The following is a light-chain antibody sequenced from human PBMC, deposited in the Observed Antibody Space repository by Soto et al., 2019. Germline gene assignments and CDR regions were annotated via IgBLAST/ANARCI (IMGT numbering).Light chain of an antibody. CDR3: QTQGV. CDR1: SGHSSYA. V-gene: IGLV4-69*01. Sequence: QSVLTQSPSASASLGASVKLTCTLSSGHSSYAIAWHQQQPEKGPRYLMKLNSDGSHSKGDGIPDRFSGSSSGAERYLTISSLQSEDEADYYCQTQGVFGTGTKVTVL. CDR2: LNSDGSH. J-gene: IGLJ1*01.